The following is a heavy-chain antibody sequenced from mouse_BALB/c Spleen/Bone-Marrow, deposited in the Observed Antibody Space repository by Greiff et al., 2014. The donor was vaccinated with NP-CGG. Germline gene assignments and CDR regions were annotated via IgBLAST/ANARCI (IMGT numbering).Heavy chain of an antibody. Sequence: QVPLEESGAELGRPGASVKLSCQTSGYIFTSYWIHWGKQRSGQGLEWIARTYPGTGSTYYNEKFKGKATLTADRSSSTAYMQLSSLKSEDSAVYFCARTVNPAMDYWGQGTSVTVSS. V-gene: IGHV1S132*01. J-gene: IGHJ4*01. CDR3: ARTVNPAMDY. CDR2: TYPGTGST. CDR1: GYIFTSYW.